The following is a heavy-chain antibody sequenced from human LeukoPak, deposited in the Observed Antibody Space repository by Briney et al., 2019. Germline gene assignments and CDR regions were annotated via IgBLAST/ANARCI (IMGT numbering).Heavy chain of an antibody. J-gene: IGHJ4*02. CDR2: ISPSGTDI. D-gene: IGHD1-14*01. CDR1: GFTFSDTY. V-gene: IGHV3-11*01. CDR3: TRDPRNLDY. Sequence: GGSLRLSCAVSGFTFSDTYMTWIRQAPGKGLESLSYISPSGTDISYADSVKGPFTISRDNAKNSLYLQMNSLRVEDTAVYYCTRDPRNLDYWGQGTLVTVSS.